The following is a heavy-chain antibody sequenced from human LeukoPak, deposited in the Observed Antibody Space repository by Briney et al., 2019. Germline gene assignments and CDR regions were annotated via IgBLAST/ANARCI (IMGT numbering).Heavy chain of an antibody. D-gene: IGHD3-22*01. CDR1: GYSFTSYW. Sequence: GESLKISCKGSGYSFTSYWIGWVRQMPGKGLEWMGIIYPGDSDTRYSPSFQGQVTISADKSISTAYLQWSSLKASDTAMYYCARLPPYYYDTPRLFDYWGQGTLVTVSS. V-gene: IGHV5-51*01. J-gene: IGHJ4*02. CDR2: IYPGDSDT. CDR3: ARLPPYYYDTPRLFDY.